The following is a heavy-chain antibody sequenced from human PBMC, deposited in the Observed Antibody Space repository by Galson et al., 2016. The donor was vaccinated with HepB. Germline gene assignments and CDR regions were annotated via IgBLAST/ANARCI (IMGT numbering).Heavy chain of an antibody. D-gene: IGHD6-13*01. J-gene: IGHJ6*02. Sequence: SETLSLTCTVSGGSISSSGCHWGWIRQPPGKGLEWIGNIYYTGSTYYNPSLESRLSMSVDTSKNQFALTLTSVTAADTAVYYCARAAGHEYYFYGMEVWGQGTTVTVSS. V-gene: IGHV4-39*01. CDR3: ARAAGHEYYFYGMEV. CDR1: GGSISSSGCH. CDR2: IYYTGST.